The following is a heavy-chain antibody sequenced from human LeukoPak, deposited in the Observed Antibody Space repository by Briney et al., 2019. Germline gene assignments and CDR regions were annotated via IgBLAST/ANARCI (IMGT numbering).Heavy chain of an antibody. CDR1: GFSFSDYH. J-gene: IGHJ3*02. CDR2: IVSSSTYT. Sequence: PGGSLRLSCAASGFSFSDYHISWIRQAPGKGLEWISYIVSSSTYTKYADSVKGRFTISRDNAKNSVYLQMNSLRAEDTAVYYRARDRDAFDIWGQGTMVTVSS. V-gene: IGHV3-11*06. CDR3: ARDRDAFDI.